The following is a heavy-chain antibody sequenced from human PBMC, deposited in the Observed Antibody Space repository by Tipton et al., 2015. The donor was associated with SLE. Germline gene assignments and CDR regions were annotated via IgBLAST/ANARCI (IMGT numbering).Heavy chain of an antibody. V-gene: IGHV3-53*01. CDR1: GFTVSSNY. D-gene: IGHD1-26*01. J-gene: IGHJ5*02. CDR2: IYSGGST. CDR3: ARDVGAKGQWFDP. Sequence: GSLRLSCAASGFTVSSNYMSWVRQAPGKGLEWVSVIYSGGSTYYADSVKGRFTISRDNSKNTLYLQMNSLRAEDTAVYYCARDVGAKGQWFDPWGQGTLVTVSS.